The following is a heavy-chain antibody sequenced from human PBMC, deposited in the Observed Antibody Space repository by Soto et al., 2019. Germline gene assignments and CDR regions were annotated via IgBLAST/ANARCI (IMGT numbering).Heavy chain of an antibody. D-gene: IGHD2-21*02. J-gene: IGHJ4*02. V-gene: IGHV4-39*01. CDR3: ARQVVTASSPMYYFDY. CDR1: SASIISSTYY. CDR2: IFYSGST. Sequence: SETLSLTCTVSSASIISSTYYRAWIRQLPGKGLEWIGSIFYSGSTYYNPSLRSRVTISVDTSKSQFSLKLSSVTAAATAIYYCARQVVTASSPMYYFDYWGQGTLVTVS.